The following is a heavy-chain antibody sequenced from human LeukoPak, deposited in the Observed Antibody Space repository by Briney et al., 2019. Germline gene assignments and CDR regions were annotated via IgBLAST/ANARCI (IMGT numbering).Heavy chain of an antibody. CDR2: INHSGST. J-gene: IGHJ6*02. CDR1: GGPFSGYY. Sequence: SETLSLTCAVYGGPFSGYYWSWIRQPPGKGLEWIGEINHSGSTNYNPSLKSRVTISVDTSKNQFSLKLSSVTAADTAVYYCAREYRSGSYYYYYYGMDVWGQGTTVTVSS. D-gene: IGHD1-26*01. CDR3: AREYRSGSYYYYYYGMDV. V-gene: IGHV4-34*01.